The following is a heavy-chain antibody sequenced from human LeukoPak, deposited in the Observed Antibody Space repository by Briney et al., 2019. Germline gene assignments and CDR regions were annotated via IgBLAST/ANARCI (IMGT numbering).Heavy chain of an antibody. J-gene: IGHJ3*02. CDR2: IYYSGSI. CDR3: ARVVPAALYLNAFDI. V-gene: IGHV4-28*05. CDR1: GYSISSSNW. D-gene: IGHD2-2*01. Sequence: SETLSLTCAVSGYSISSSNWWGWIRQPPGKGLEWIGYIYYSGSIYYNPSLKSRVTMSVDTSKNQFSLKLSSVTAVDTAVYYCARVVPAALYLNAFDIWGQGTMVTVSS.